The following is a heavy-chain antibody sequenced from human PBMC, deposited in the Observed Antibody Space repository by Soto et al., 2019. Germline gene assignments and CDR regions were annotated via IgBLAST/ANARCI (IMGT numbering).Heavy chain of an antibody. CDR1: GFNFSSYV. CDR3: ARDGQWLPRDGLRSSYYFDY. CDR2: IWYDGGNK. Sequence: VQLVESGGGVVQPGRSLRLSCAASGFNFSSYVMHWVRQAPGKGLEWVAVIWYDGGNKYYADSVKGRFTISRDNSKNPLYLQMNSLRAEDTAVYYCARDGQWLPRDGLRSSYYFDYWGQGTLVTVSS. V-gene: IGHV3-33*01. D-gene: IGHD6-19*01. J-gene: IGHJ4*02.